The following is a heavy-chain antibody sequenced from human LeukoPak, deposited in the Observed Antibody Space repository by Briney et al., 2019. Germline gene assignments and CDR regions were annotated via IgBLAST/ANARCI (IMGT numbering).Heavy chain of an antibody. CDR1: GGSISSYY. J-gene: IGHJ4*02. CDR2: IHYSGST. CDR3: ARRRAVPGFYYFDY. D-gene: IGHD6-19*01. Sequence: SETLPLTCTVSGGSISSYYWTWIRQPPGKGLEWIGYIHYSGSTNYNPSLRSRVTISVDTSKNQFSLKLSSLTAADTAVYYCARRRAVPGFYYFDYWGQGTLVTVSS. V-gene: IGHV4-59*08.